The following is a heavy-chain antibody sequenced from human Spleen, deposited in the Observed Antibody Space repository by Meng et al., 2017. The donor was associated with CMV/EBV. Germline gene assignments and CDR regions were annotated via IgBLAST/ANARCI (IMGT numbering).Heavy chain of an antibody. CDR2: ISPNRGGT. J-gene: IGHJ4*02. D-gene: IGHD2-15*01. CDR1: GYTFTDYY. V-gene: IGHV1-2*02. CDR3: ATGFCGSCDYFDF. Sequence: ASVKVSCKTSGYTFTDYYMHWLRQAPGQGLEWMGWISPNRGGTDYAQKFQGRVALTEDTSTDTTYMEVSGLRSEDTAVYYCATGFCGSCDYFDFWGQGTLVTVSS.